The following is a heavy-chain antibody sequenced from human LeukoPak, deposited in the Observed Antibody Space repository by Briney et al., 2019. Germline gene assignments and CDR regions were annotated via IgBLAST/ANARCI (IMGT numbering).Heavy chain of an antibody. D-gene: IGHD3-10*01. V-gene: IGHV4-59*01. Sequence: SETLSLTCTVSGGSISSYYWGWIRQPPGKGLEYIGFIFYSGTTNYNPSLKSRVTISVDTSKNQFSLKLSSVTAADTAVYYCARDSGTTGEVKFDPWGQGTLVTVSS. J-gene: IGHJ5*02. CDR2: IFYSGTT. CDR1: GGSISSYY. CDR3: ARDSGTTGEVKFDP.